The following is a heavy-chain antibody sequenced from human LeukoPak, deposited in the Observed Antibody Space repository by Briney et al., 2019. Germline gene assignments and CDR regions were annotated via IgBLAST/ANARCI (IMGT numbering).Heavy chain of an antibody. Sequence: PGGSLRLPCAVSGFTLSSYWMHWVRQVPGKGLVWISRMNSDGRSTTYADSVKGRFTISRDNSKNTLYLQMNSLRAEDTAVYFCAFVPAPTRGADWGRGTLVTVSS. V-gene: IGHV3-74*01. D-gene: IGHD2-2*01. J-gene: IGHJ4*02. CDR2: MNSDGRST. CDR3: AFVPAPTRGAD. CDR1: GFTLSSYW.